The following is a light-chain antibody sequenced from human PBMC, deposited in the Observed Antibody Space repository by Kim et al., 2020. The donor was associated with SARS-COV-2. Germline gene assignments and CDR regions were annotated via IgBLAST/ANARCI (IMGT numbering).Light chain of an antibody. J-gene: IGLJ3*02. CDR2: GKN. Sequence: VALGQTVRITCQGDSLRRYYASWYQQKSGQAPVLVIYGKNNRPSGIPDRVSGSSSGNTASLTITGAQAEDEVDYYCHSRDSSDNHLFGGGTELTVL. V-gene: IGLV3-19*01. CDR3: HSRDSSDNHL. CDR1: SLRRYY.